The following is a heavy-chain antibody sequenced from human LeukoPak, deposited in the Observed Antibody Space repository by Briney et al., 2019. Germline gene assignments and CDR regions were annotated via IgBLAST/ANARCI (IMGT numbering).Heavy chain of an antibody. J-gene: IGHJ3*02. CDR2: ISANNGDT. Sequence: ASVKVSCKASGYTFSNYGISWVRQAPGQGLEWMAWISANNGDTKYVQKLRGRVTMTTDTSTTTAYMELRNLRSDDTAVYYCAREGSGNYSLKAFDIWGQGTMVTVSS. CDR3: AREGSGNYSLKAFDI. CDR1: GYTFSNYG. V-gene: IGHV1-18*01. D-gene: IGHD1-26*01.